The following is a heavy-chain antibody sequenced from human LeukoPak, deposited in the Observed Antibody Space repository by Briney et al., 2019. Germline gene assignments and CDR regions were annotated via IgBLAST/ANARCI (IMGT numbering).Heavy chain of an antibody. Sequence: GGSLRLSCAASGITFNSYTMNWVRQAPGKGLEWVSSISSSSSYIYYAASVKGRFTISRDNAKNSLYLQMNSLRAEDTAVYYCARNNWFGEFENWFDPWGQGTLVTVSS. V-gene: IGHV3-21*01. D-gene: IGHD3-10*01. CDR2: ISSSSSYI. J-gene: IGHJ5*02. CDR3: ARNNWFGEFENWFDP. CDR1: GITFNSYT.